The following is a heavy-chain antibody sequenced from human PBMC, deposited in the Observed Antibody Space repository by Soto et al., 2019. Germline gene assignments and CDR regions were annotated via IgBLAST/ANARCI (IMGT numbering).Heavy chain of an antibody. D-gene: IGHD4-4*01. V-gene: IGHV5-10-1*01. Sequence: GESLRISCKGSGYSFTSYWISWVRQMPGKGLEWMGRIDPSDSYTNYSPSFQGHVTISADKSISTAYLQWSSLKASDTAMYYCARHDYSKYPSDAFDIWGQGTMVTVSS. CDR1: GYSFTSYW. CDR2: IDPSDSYT. CDR3: ARHDYSKYPSDAFDI. J-gene: IGHJ3*02.